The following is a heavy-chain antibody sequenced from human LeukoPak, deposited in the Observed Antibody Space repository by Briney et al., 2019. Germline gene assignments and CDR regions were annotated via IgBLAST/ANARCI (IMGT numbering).Heavy chain of an antibody. Sequence: GGSLRLSCAASGFTFSSYVMNWVRQAPGKGLEWVSVISGGGGSTYYADSVKGRFTISRDNSKNTLNLQMNSLRAEDTAVYYCAKDTYNIVVVPTVGGFDYWGQGTLVTVSS. J-gene: IGHJ4*02. CDR3: AKDTYNIVVVPTVGGFDY. V-gene: IGHV3-23*01. CDR1: GFTFSSYV. CDR2: ISGGGGST. D-gene: IGHD2-2*01.